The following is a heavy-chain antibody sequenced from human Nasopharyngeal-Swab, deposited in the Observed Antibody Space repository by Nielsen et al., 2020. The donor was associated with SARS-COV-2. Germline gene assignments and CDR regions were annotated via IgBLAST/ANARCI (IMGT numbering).Heavy chain of an antibody. V-gene: IGHV7-4-1*02. CDR1: GYTFTSYA. Sequence: ASEKVSCKASGYTFTSYAMNWVRQAPGQGLEWMGWINTNTGTPTYAQGFTGRFVFSLDTSVSTAYLQISSLKAEDTAVYYCARDLGGGYSYGYAINRYYYGMDVWGQGTTVTVSS. J-gene: IGHJ6*02. CDR2: INTNTGTP. CDR3: ARDLGGGYSYGYAINRYYYGMDV. D-gene: IGHD5-18*01.